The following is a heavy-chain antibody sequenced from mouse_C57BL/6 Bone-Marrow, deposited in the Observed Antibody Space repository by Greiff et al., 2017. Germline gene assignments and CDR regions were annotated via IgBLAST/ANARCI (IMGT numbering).Heavy chain of an antibody. V-gene: IGHV1-18*01. Sequence: VQLKLSGPELVKPGASVKIPCKASGYTFTDYNMDWVKQSHGKSLEWIGDINPNNGGTIYNQKFKGKATLTVDKSSSTAYMELRSLTSEDTAVDYCARRKDGYYGVDYWGQGTTLTVSS. J-gene: IGHJ2*01. CDR1: GYTFTDYN. CDR3: ARRKDGYYGVDY. D-gene: IGHD2-3*01. CDR2: INPNNGGT.